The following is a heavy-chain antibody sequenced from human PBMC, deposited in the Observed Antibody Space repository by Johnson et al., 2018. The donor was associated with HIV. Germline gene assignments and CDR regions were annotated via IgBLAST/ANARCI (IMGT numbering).Heavy chain of an antibody. J-gene: IGHJ3*02. D-gene: IGHD2-15*01. Sequence: VQLVESGGGLVQPGGSLRLSCAASRFTFSSYWMHWVRQAPGKGLEWVGNITQDGSEKYYVASVKCRFTISRDNAANALYLQMNSLRAEDTAVYYCAGSTCTDCYSADAFDIWGQGTMVTVSS. CDR1: RFTFSSYW. CDR3: AGSTCTDCYSADAFDI. V-gene: IGHV3-7*01. CDR2: ITQDGSEK.